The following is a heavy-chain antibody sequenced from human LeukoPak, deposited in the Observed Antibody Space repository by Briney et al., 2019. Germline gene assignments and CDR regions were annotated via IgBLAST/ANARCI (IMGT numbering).Heavy chain of an antibody. CDR3: AKDGKNYFDY. CDR1: GFTFDDYS. Sequence: PGGSLRLSCAASGFTFDDYSMHWVRQAPGKGLGWVSLISWNGGSTYYADSVKGRFTISRDNSENSLYLQMNSLRAEDTALYYCAKDGKNYFDYWGQGTLVTVSS. V-gene: IGHV3-43D*03. CDR2: ISWNGGST. J-gene: IGHJ4*02.